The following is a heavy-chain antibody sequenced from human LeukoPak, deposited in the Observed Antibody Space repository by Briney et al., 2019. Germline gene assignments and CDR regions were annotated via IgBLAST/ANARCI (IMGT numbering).Heavy chain of an antibody. CDR3: AKEREYSSGWYPYLFDY. Sequence: GGSLRLSCAASGFTFSSYAMSWVRQAPGKGLEWVSAISGSGGSTYYADSVKGRFTISRDDSKNTLYLQINSLRAEDTAVYYCAKEREYSSGWYPYLFDYWGQGTLVTVSS. V-gene: IGHV3-23*01. D-gene: IGHD6-19*01. CDR2: ISGSGGST. CDR1: GFTFSSYA. J-gene: IGHJ4*02.